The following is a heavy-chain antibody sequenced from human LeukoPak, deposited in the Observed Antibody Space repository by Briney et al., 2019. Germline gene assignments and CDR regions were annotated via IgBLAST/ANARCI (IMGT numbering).Heavy chain of an antibody. D-gene: IGHD3-10*01. V-gene: IGHV3-9*01. J-gene: IGHJ3*02. CDR3: AKFGSGSPRDASDI. CDR2: ITWNSGSI. Sequence: GGSLRLSCAASGFTFADYAVHWVRQAPGKGLEWVAGITWNSGSIAYADSVKGRFTISRDNAKNSLYLQMNSLRAEDTALYYCAKFGSGSPRDASDIWGQGTMVTVSS. CDR1: GFTFADYA.